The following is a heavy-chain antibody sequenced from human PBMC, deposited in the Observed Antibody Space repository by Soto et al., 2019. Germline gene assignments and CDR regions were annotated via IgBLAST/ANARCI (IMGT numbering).Heavy chain of an antibody. CDR2: TSGSGGST. J-gene: IGHJ4*02. V-gene: IGHV3-23*01. Sequence: GGSLRLSCAASGFTFSSYAMSWVRQAPGKGLEWVSATSGSGGSTYYADSVKGRLTISRDNSKNTLYLQMNSLRAEDTAVYYCAKDGSVVVSRFGYFDYWGQGTLVTVSS. CDR3: AKDGSVVVSRFGYFDY. D-gene: IGHD3-22*01. CDR1: GFTFSSYA.